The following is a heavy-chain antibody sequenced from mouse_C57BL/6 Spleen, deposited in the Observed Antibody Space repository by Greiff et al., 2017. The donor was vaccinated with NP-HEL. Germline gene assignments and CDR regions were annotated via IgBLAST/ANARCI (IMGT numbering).Heavy chain of an antibody. CDR1: GYTFTDSN. Sequence: VQLQQSGPELVKPGASVKIPCKASGYTFTDSNMDWVKQRNGKSLEWIGDINPNNGGTIYNQKFKGKATLPVATSSSPAYMELLSLTSEDTAVYDSARYDCDTWFAGWGRRTLVTVYA. CDR3: ARYDCDTWFAG. V-gene: IGHV1-18*01. J-gene: IGHJ3*01. D-gene: IGHD2-4*01. CDR2: INPNNGGT.